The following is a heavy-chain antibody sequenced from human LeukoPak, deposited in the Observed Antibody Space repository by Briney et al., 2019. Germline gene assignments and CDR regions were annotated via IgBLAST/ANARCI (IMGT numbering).Heavy chain of an antibody. CDR3: ATAASVTTSGLSYYYGMDV. CDR1: GYTLTELS. D-gene: IGHD4-17*01. V-gene: IGHV1-24*01. Sequence: GASVKVSCKVSGYTLTELSMHWVRQAPGKGLEWMGGFDPEDGETIYAQKFQGRATMTEDTSTDTAYMELSSLRSEDTAVYYCATAASVTTSGLSYYYGMDVWGQGTTVTVSS. CDR2: FDPEDGET. J-gene: IGHJ6*02.